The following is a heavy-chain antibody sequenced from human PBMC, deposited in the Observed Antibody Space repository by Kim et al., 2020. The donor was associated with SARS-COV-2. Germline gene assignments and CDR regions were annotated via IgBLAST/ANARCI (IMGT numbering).Heavy chain of an antibody. J-gene: IGHJ4*02. V-gene: IGHV3-21*01. Sequence: GGSLRLSCAASGFTFSSYSMNWVRQAPGKGLEWVSSISSSSSYIYYADSVKGRFTISRDNAKNSLYLQMNSLRAEDTAVYYCARVRSSWSLAHDYWGQGTLVTVSS. D-gene: IGHD6-13*01. CDR1: GFTFSSYS. CDR2: ISSSSSYI. CDR3: ARVRSSWSLAHDY.